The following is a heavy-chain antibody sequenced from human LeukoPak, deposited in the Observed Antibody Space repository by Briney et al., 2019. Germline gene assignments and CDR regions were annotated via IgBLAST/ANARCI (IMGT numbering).Heavy chain of an antibody. D-gene: IGHD3-22*01. CDR2: ISAYNGNT. J-gene: IGHJ4*02. CDR3: ARDLSPFGKNLVVTPTVFDY. Sequence: GASVKASSKASGYTFTSYVISWVRQAPGHGLEGMGWISAYNGNTNYAQKLQGRVTMTTDTATSTAYMELRSLRSDDTAVYYFARDLSPFGKNLVVTPTVFDYWGQGNLVTVSS. CDR1: GYTFTSYV. V-gene: IGHV1-18*01.